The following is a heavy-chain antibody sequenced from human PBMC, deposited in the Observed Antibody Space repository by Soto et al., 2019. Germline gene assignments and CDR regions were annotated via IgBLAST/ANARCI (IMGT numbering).Heavy chain of an antibody. Sequence: PGVPLRLPYAASEFPLGSHAMSWVSHDPGKGLEWVSAISGSGGSTYYADSVKGRFTISRDNSKNTLYLQMNSLRAEDTAVYYCAKDHIVVVTAIPFFDYWGQGTLVTVSS. J-gene: IGHJ4*02. CDR1: EFPLGSHA. D-gene: IGHD2-21*02. CDR3: AKDHIVVVTAIPFFDY. V-gene: IGHV3-23*01. CDR2: ISGSGGST.